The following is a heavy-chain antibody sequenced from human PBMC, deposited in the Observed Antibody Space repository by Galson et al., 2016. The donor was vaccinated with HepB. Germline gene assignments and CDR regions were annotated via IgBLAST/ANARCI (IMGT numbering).Heavy chain of an antibody. D-gene: IGHD5-12*01. Sequence: SLRLSCAASEFSVSTNYMTWVRQAPGKGLEWVSFIYSGGTTYYADSVKGRFTISRDSSKNTLYLQMNSLRAEDTAVYYCARVPGFSWGQGTLVTVSS. V-gene: IGHV3-53*01. J-gene: IGHJ5*02. CDR3: ARVPGFS. CDR1: EFSVSTNY. CDR2: IYSGGTT.